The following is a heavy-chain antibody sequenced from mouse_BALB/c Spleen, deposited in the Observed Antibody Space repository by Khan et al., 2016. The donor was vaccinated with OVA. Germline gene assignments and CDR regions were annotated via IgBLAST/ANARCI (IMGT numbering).Heavy chain of an antibody. V-gene: IGHV3-2*02. CDR1: GYSITSDYA. Sequence: EVQLVESGPGLVKPSQSLSLTCTVTGYSITSDYAWNWIRQFPGNKLEWMGYISYSGRTSYNPSLKSRISITRDTSKNQFYLQLNSVTTDDTATYYCARSVTITTVVATDFAYWGQGTTLTVSS. CDR3: ARSVTITTVVATDFAY. J-gene: IGHJ2*01. CDR2: ISYSGRT. D-gene: IGHD1-1*01.